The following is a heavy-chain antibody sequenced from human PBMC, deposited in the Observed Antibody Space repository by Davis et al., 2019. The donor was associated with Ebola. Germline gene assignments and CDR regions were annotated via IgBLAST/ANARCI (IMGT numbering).Heavy chain of an antibody. Sequence: PGGSLRLSCAASGFTFSGSAMHWVRQASGKGLEWVGRIRSKANNYATAYAASVKGRFTISRDDSKNMAYLQMNSLKSEDTAVYYCSSTLGTLDYWGQGTLVTVSS. CDR3: SSTLGTLDY. CDR1: GFTFSGSA. D-gene: IGHD7-27*01. CDR2: IRSKANNYAT. V-gene: IGHV3-73*01. J-gene: IGHJ4*02.